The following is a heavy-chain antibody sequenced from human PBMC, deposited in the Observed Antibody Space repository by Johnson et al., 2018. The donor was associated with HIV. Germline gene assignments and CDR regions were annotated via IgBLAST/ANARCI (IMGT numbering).Heavy chain of an antibody. CDR2: ISYDGSNK. V-gene: IGHV3-30-3*01. D-gene: IGHD3-22*01. J-gene: IGHJ3*02. CDR3: ARESGGYYDSSAREAFDI. Sequence: QVQLVESGGGVVQPGRSLRLSCAASGFTFSSYAMHRVRQAPGKGLEWVAVISYDGSNKYYADSVKGRFTISRDNSKNTLYLQMNSLRAEDTAVYYCARESGGYYDSSAREAFDIWGQGTMVTVSS. CDR1: GFTFSSYA.